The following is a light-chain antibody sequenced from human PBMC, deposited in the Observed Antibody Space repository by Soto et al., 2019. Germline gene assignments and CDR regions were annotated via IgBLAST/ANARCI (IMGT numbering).Light chain of an antibody. CDR2: EVT. Sequence: QSALAQPASVSGSPGQSITISCTGTTSDVGNYNNVSWFQQHPGKPPKLMIYEVTNRPSGVSNRFSGSKAGITASLTISGLQAEDEADYYCSSYTTNTTLVFGTGTKVTVL. J-gene: IGLJ1*01. V-gene: IGLV2-14*01. CDR1: TSDVGNYNN. CDR3: SSYTTNTTLV.